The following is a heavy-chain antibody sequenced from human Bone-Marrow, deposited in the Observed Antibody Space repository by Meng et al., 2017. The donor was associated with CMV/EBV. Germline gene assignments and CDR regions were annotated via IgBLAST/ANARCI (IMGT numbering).Heavy chain of an antibody. CDR2: IYHSGST. V-gene: IGHV4-38-2*02. CDR3: ARVSRKRYDFWSGPIDY. J-gene: IGHJ4*02. Sequence: SETLSLTCTVSGYSISSGYYWGWIRQPPGKGLEWIGSIYHSGSTYYNPSLKSRVTISVDTSKNQFSLKLSSVTAADTAVYYCARVSRKRYDFWSGPIDYWGQGTLVTVSS. D-gene: IGHD3-3*01. CDR1: GYSISSGYY.